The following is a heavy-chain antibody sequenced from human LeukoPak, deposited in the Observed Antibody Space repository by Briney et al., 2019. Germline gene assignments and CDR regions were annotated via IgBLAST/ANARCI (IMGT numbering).Heavy chain of an antibody. CDR3: AKSIMGYGDY. CDR2: ISYDGSNK. Sequence: GGSLRLSCAASGFTFSSYSMNWVRQAPGKGLEWVAVISYDGSNKYYADPVKGRFTISRDNSKNTLYLQMNSLRAEDTAVFYCAKSIMGYGDYWGQGTLVTVSS. CDR1: GFTFSSYS. J-gene: IGHJ4*02. D-gene: IGHD5-12*01. V-gene: IGHV3-30*18.